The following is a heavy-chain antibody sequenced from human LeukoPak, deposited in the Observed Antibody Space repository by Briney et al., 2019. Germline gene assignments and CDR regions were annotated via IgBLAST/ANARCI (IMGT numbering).Heavy chain of an antibody. D-gene: IGHD1-14*01. J-gene: IGHJ3*02. CDR2: VYPGNSDT. CDR3: ARRIRSADDAFDI. V-gene: IGHV5-51*01. Sequence: GESLKISCEGSGYSFTTYWIGWVRQMPGEGLEWMGIVYPGNSDTRYSPSFQGQVTISAERSISTAYLQWSSLKASDTAMYYCARRIRSADDAFDIWGQGTMVTVS. CDR1: GYSFTTYW.